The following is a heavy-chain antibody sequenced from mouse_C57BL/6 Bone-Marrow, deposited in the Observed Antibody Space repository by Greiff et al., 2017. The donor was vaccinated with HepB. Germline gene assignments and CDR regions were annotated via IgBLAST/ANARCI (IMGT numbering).Heavy chain of an antibody. Sequence: DVMLVESGGGLVQPGGSLSLSCAASGFTFTDYYMSWVRQPPGKALEWLGFIRNKANGYTTEYSATVKGRFTISRDNSQSILYLQMNALRAEDSATYYCARYTGKGYAMDYWGQGTSVTVSS. J-gene: IGHJ4*01. V-gene: IGHV7-3*01. CDR2: IRNKANGYTT. CDR1: GFTFTDYY. D-gene: IGHD4-1*01. CDR3: ARYTGKGYAMDY.